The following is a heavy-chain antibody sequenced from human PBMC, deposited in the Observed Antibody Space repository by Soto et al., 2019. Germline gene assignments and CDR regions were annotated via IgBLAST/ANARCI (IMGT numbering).Heavy chain of an antibody. J-gene: IGHJ6*02. CDR2: IIPIFGTV. D-gene: IGHD2-21*02. V-gene: IGHV1-69*01. Sequence: QVQLVQSGAEVKKPGSSVKVSCKASGGTFSSYAISWVRQAPGQGLEWMGGIIPIFGTVNYAQKFQGRVTITAEESTSTAYMELSSLRSEDTAVYYCARDLPPPAYCGGDCLYYYYGMDVWGQGTTVTVSS. CDR1: GGTFSSYA. CDR3: ARDLPPPAYCGGDCLYYYYGMDV.